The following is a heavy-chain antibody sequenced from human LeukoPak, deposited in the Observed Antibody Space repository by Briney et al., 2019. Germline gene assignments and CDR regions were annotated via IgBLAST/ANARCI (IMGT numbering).Heavy chain of an antibody. CDR3: ARRRYYESTGYFE. J-gene: IGHJ1*01. Sequence: PSETLSLTCAVSGDYISSSSYYWGWIRQSPGTGLEWIGDIYHSGRTYYNPSLKSRVAISIDTSKNQFSLRLRSMTAADTAVFYCARRRYYESTGYFEWGRGTMVTVSS. CDR1: GDYISSSSYY. D-gene: IGHD3-22*01. V-gene: IGHV4-39*01. CDR2: IYHSGRT.